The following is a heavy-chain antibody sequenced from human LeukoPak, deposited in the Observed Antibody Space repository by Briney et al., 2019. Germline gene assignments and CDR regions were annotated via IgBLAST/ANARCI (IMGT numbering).Heavy chain of an antibody. CDR3: ARGDYDILTGYGNNWFDP. CDR1: GYTFTSCG. CDR2: ISAYNGNT. J-gene: IGHJ5*02. Sequence: ASVKVSCKASGYTFTSCGISWVRQAPGQGLEWMGWISAYNGNTNYAQKLQGRVTMTTDTSTSTAYMELRSLRSDDTAVYYCARGDYDILTGYGNNWFDPWGQGTRVTVSS. V-gene: IGHV1-18*04. D-gene: IGHD3-9*01.